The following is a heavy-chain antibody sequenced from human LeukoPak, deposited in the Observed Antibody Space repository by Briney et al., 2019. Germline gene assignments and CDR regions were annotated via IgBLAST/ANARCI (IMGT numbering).Heavy chain of an antibody. CDR3: AATTWGNRDAFDI. J-gene: IGHJ3*02. CDR2: FDPEAGET. CDR1: GYTLTELF. D-gene: IGHD3-16*01. V-gene: IGHV1-24*01. Sequence: GASVKVSCNVSGYTLTELFIHWVRQAPGNGVEWMGGFDPEAGETIYAQNFQGRVTMTEDTSTDTAYMELSSLRSEDTAVYYCAATTWGNRDAFDIWGQGTMVTVSS.